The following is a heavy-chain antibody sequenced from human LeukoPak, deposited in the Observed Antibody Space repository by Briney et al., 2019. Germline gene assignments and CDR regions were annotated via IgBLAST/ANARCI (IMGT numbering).Heavy chain of an antibody. J-gene: IGHJ4*02. CDR1: GFTFSSYA. CDR3: AKSRGSSWFANFDY. D-gene: IGHD6-13*01. CDR2: ISGSGGST. Sequence: GGSLRLSCAASGFTFSSYAMSWVRQAPGKGLEWVSAISGSGGSTYYADSVKGRFTISRDNFKNTLYLQMNSLRAGDTAVYYCAKSRGSSWFANFDYWGQGTLVTVSS. V-gene: IGHV3-23*01.